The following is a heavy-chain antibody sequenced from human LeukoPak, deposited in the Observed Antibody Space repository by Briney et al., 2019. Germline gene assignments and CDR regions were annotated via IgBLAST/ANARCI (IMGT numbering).Heavy chain of an antibody. V-gene: IGHV1-3*01. J-gene: IGHJ4*02. Sequence: ASLKVSCKASGYTFTSYAMHWVRQAPGQRLEWMGWINAGNGNTKYSQKFQGRVTITRDTSASTAYMELSSLRSEDTAVYYCARDHNIVAPFDYWGQGTLVTVSS. D-gene: IGHD5-12*01. CDR3: ARDHNIVAPFDY. CDR1: GYTFTSYA. CDR2: INAGNGNT.